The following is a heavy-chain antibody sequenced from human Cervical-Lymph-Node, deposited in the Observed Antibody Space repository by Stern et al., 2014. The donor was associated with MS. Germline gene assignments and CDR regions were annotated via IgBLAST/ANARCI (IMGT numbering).Heavy chain of an antibody. CDR3: TRALRIADRPSPGGHWFDP. V-gene: IGHV1-2*02. J-gene: IGHJ5*02. Sequence: VQLVQSGAEVEKPGASVKVSCKASGYIFTDYYLHWVRQAPGQGLEWMVRINPKSGGTSYAQSFQGRVTLTRDTSITTAYMDLSRLTSDDTAVYYCTRALRIADRPSPGGHWFDPWGQGTLVIVSS. CDR2: INPKSGGT. D-gene: IGHD6-6*01. CDR1: GYIFTDYY.